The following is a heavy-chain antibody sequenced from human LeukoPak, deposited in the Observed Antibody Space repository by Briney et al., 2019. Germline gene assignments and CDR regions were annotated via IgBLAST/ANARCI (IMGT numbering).Heavy chain of an antibody. CDR1: GFTFSSYS. J-gene: IGHJ4*02. V-gene: IGHV3-21*01. CDR2: ISSSSSYI. D-gene: IGHD2-2*01. CDR3: ARDRYCSSSSCYDEFGY. Sequence: GGSLRLSCAASGFTFSSYSMTWVRQAPGKGLEWVSSISSSSSYIYYADSVKGRFTISRDNAKNSLYLQMNSLRAEDAAVYYCARDRYCSSSSCYDEFGYWGQGTLVTVSS.